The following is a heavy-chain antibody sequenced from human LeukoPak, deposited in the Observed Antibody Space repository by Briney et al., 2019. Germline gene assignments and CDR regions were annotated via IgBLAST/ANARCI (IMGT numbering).Heavy chain of an antibody. CDR1: GFTVSSNY. V-gene: IGHV3-53*01. CDR3: ARSLRVRGVPDYMDV. Sequence: GGSLRLSCAASGFTVSSNYMTWVRQAPGKGLEWVSVIHKNAITSYADTVRGRFTISRDNSKNTLYLQMNNLRADDTAVYYCARSLRVRGVPDYMDVWGKGTTVTVS. D-gene: IGHD3-10*01. J-gene: IGHJ6*03. CDR2: IHKNAIT.